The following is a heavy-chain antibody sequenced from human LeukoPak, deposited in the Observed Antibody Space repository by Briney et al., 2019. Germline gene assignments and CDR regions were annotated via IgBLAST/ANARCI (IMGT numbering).Heavy chain of an antibody. CDR3: VRKMKTGSSSGDYDY. V-gene: IGHV3-21*06. CDR2: ISTSSTYI. CDR1: GFIFSGHT. Sequence: GGSLRLSCAASGFIFSGHTMNWVRQAPGRGLEWVSSISTSSTYIYYAGSVEGRFTISRHNPKNSLFLQMNSLRAEDTAIYYCVRKMKTGSSSGDYDYWGQGTLVTVSS. J-gene: IGHJ4*02. D-gene: IGHD1-1*01.